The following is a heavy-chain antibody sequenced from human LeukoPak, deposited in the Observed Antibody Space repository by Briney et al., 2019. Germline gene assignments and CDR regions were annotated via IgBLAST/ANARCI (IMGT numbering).Heavy chain of an antibody. CDR2: INHSGST. Sequence: SETLSLTCAVYGESFSGYYWSWIRQPPGKGLEWIGEINHSGSTNYNPSLKSRVTISVDTSKNQFSLKLSSVTAADTAVYYCARTPRRMITFGGVIVRRQAFDIWGQGTMVTVSS. V-gene: IGHV4-34*01. CDR1: GESFSGYY. D-gene: IGHD3-16*02. J-gene: IGHJ3*02. CDR3: ARTPRRMITFGGVIVRRQAFDI.